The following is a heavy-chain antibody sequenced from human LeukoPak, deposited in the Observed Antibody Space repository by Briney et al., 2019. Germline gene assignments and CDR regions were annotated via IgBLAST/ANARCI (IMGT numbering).Heavy chain of an antibody. CDR1: GFSITTGYY. D-gene: IGHD6-13*01. Sequence: SETLSLTCTVSGFSITTGYYWAWIRQPPGRGLEWIGTIFRIGSTYYNPSLKSRVTISVDTSKNQFSLKLSSVTAADTALYYCARVIDVAAAGYFDSWGQGTQVTVSS. V-gene: IGHV4-38-2*02. CDR3: ARVIDVAAAGYFDS. J-gene: IGHJ4*02. CDR2: IFRIGST.